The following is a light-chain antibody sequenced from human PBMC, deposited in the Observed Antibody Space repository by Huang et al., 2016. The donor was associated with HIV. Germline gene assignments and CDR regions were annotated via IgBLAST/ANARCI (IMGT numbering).Light chain of an antibody. Sequence: EIVMTQSPATLSVCPGERATLSCRASQSVSSNLAWYQQKPGQAPRLLIYGASTRATGIPARFSGSGSGTEFTLTISSLQSEDFAVYYCQQYNNWPPLITFGQGTRLEMK. CDR2: GAS. J-gene: IGKJ5*01. CDR3: QQYNNWPPLIT. CDR1: QSVSSN. V-gene: IGKV3-15*01.